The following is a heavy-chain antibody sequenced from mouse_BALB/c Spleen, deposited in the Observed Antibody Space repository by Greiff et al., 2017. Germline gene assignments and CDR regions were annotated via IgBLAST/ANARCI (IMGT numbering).Heavy chain of an antibody. J-gene: IGHJ4*01. D-gene: IGHD1-1*01. Sequence: VNLMESGAELVRPGSSVKISCKASGYAFSSYWMNWVKQRPGQGLEWIGQIYPGDGDTNYNGKFKGKATLTADKSSSTAYMQLSSLTSEDSAVYFCARDYGFPYYAMDYWGQGTSVTVSS. V-gene: IGHV1-80*01. CDR2: IYPGDGDT. CDR1: GYAFSSYW. CDR3: ARDYGFPYYAMDY.